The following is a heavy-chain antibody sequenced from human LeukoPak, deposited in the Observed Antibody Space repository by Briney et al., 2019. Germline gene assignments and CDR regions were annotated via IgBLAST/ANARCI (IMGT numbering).Heavy chain of an antibody. D-gene: IGHD3-10*01. Sequence: GGSLRLSCAASGFDFSSYAMSWVRQAPGKGLEWVSGVRDSGGSTYYADSVKGRFTISRDNSKNTLYLQMNSLRAEDTAVYYCAKGFQYYGSGSYYSYWGRGTLVTVSS. CDR3: AKGFQYYGSGSYYSY. CDR1: GFDFSSYA. CDR2: VRDSGGST. J-gene: IGHJ4*02. V-gene: IGHV3-23*01.